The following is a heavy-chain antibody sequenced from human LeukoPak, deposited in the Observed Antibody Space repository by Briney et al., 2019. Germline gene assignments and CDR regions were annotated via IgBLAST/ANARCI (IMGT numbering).Heavy chain of an antibody. D-gene: IGHD1/OR15-1a*01. CDR2: IYYSGST. V-gene: IGHV4-31*03. Sequence: PSETLPLTCTVSGGSISSGDYYWSWIRQHPGKGLEWIGYIYYSGSTYYTPSLKSRVTISVDTSKNQFSLKLSSVTAADTAVYYCARRLRRTHYFDYWGQGTLVTVSS. J-gene: IGHJ4*02. CDR3: ARRLRRTHYFDY. CDR1: GGSISSGDYY.